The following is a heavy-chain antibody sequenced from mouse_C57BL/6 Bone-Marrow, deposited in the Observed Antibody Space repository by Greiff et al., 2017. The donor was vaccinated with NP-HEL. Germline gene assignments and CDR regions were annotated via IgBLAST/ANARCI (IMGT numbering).Heavy chain of an antibody. Sequence: VQVVESGAELVRPGASVKLSCKASGYTFTDYYINWVKQRPGQGLEWIARIYPGSGNTYYNEKFKGKATLTAEKSSSTAYMQLSSLTSEDSAVYFCARGAPYYGAMDYWGQGTSVTVSS. D-gene: IGHD2-10*01. CDR1: GYTFTDYY. J-gene: IGHJ4*01. CDR2: IYPGSGNT. V-gene: IGHV1-76*01. CDR3: ARGAPYYGAMDY.